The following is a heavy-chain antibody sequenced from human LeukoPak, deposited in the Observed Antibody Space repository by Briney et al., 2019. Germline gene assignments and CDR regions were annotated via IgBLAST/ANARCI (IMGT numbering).Heavy chain of an antibody. CDR3: ARDYFPTYYYDSSGYKVDY. Sequence: ASVKVSCKASGYTFTSYAMNWVRQAPGQGLEWMGWINTNTGNPTYAQGFTGRFVFSLDTSVSTAYPQISSLKAEDTAVYYCARDYFPTYYYDSSGYKVDYWGQGTLVTVSS. CDR2: INTNTGNP. J-gene: IGHJ4*02. V-gene: IGHV7-4-1*02. CDR1: GYTFTSYA. D-gene: IGHD3-22*01.